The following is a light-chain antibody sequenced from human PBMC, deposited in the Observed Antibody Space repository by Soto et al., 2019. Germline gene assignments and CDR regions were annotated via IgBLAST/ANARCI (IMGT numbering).Light chain of an antibody. J-gene: IGKJ1*01. V-gene: IGKV3-15*01. CDR2: DAS. Sequence: EVVLTQSPATLSVSPGDRGTLSCRASQDIGSAVAWYHQRSGQAPRLLIFDASIRVPTTPARFSGSVSGTELTLTISSLESEDFAVYFCQQYGDRPRKFGQGTKVDI. CDR1: QDIGSA. CDR3: QQYGDRPRK.